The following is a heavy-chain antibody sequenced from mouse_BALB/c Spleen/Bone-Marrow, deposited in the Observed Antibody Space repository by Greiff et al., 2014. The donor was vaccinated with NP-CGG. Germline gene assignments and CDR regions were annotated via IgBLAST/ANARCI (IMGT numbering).Heavy chain of an antibody. J-gene: IGHJ3*01. Sequence: QVKLQQSGAELAKPGASVKMSCKASGYTFTSYWMHWVKQRPGQGLEWIGYINPSTGYTEYNQKFKDKATLTADKSSSTAYMQLSSLTSEDSAVYYCARRAYGGSYGFAYWGQGTLVTVSA. V-gene: IGHV1-7*01. CDR2: INPSTGYT. D-gene: IGHD1-1*01. CDR1: GYTFTSYW. CDR3: ARRAYGGSYGFAY.